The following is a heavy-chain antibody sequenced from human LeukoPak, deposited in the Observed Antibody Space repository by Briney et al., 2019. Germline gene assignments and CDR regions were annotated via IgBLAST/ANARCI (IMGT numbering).Heavy chain of an antibody. D-gene: IGHD5-24*01. V-gene: IGHV3-48*04. Sequence: GGSLRLSCVASGFTFSSYAMSWVRQAPGKGLEWVSYISSSGSTIYYADSVKGRFTISRDNAKNSLYLQMNSLRAEDTAVYYCVSGSSIWRWDYWGQGTLVTVSS. J-gene: IGHJ4*02. CDR1: GFTFSSYA. CDR2: ISSSGSTI. CDR3: VSGSSIWRWDY.